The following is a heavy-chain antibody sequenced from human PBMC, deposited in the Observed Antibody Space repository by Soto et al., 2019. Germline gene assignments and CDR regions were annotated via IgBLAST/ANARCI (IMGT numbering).Heavy chain of an antibody. J-gene: IGHJ6*02. Sequence: NPSETLSLTCTVSGGSIGSGDYYWSWIRQPPGQGLEWIGYIYISGTTYYSPSLKSRVIISLDKSNNQFSLKLSSVTAADTAVYYCARIIPPHYYGLDVWGQGTMVTVSS. CDR3: ARIIPPHYYGLDV. V-gene: IGHV4-30-4*01. CDR1: GGSIGSGDYY. CDR2: IYISGTT. D-gene: IGHD2-21*01.